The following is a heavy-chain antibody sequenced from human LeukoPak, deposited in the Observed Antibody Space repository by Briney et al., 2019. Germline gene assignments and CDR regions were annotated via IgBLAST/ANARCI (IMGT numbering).Heavy chain of an antibody. V-gene: IGHV3-48*01. CDR2: ISGSSGII. CDR3: AKDQFGSGSS. CDR1: GFTFNTYT. Sequence: GGSLRLSCAASGFTFNTYTMNWVRQAPGKGLEWVSYISGSSGIIDYADSVRGRFTISRDNAKNSLYLQMNSLRAEDTAVYYCAKDQFGSGSSWGQGTLVTVSS. D-gene: IGHD3-10*01. J-gene: IGHJ5*02.